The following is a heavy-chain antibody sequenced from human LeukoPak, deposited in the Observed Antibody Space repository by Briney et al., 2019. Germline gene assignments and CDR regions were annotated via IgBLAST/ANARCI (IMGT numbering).Heavy chain of an antibody. Sequence: ASVKVSCKASGYTFNTYGITWVRQAPGQGLEWMGWINPNSGGTNYAQKFQGRVTMTRDTSITTAYMELSRLRSDDTAVYYCARGLMIHYMDVWGKGTTVTVSS. J-gene: IGHJ6*03. CDR2: INPNSGGT. D-gene: IGHD3-16*01. V-gene: IGHV1-2*02. CDR1: GYTFNTYG. CDR3: ARGLMIHYMDV.